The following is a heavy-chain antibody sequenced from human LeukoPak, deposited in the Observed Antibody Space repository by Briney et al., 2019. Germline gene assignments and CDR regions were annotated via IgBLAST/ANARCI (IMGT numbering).Heavy chain of an antibody. J-gene: IGHJ6*02. V-gene: IGHV3-30*18. D-gene: IGHD2/OR15-2a*01. CDR2: ISYDGSNK. Sequence: PGGSLRLSCAASGFTFSSYGMHWVRQAPGKGLEWVAVISYDGSNKYYADSVKGRFTISRDNSKNTLYLQMNSPRAEDTAVYYCAKEVLPLNYYYYGMDVWGQGTTVTVSS. CDR1: GFTFSSYG. CDR3: AKEVLPLNYYYYGMDV.